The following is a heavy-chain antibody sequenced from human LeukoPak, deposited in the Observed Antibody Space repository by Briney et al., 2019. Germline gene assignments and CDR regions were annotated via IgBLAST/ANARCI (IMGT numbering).Heavy chain of an antibody. D-gene: IGHD5-18*01. CDR3: ATIKRGNIFGYFDF. CDR2: MLDTVTT. CDR1: GASMDTHY. V-gene: IGHV4-59*11. Sequence: SETLSLTCAVSGASMDTHYWSWIRQPPGKGLEWIGYMLDTVTTKDNPSLKSRFTLSADTSKNQFSLRLTSVTAADTAVYYCATIKRGNIFGYFDFWGQGIPVTVSS. J-gene: IGHJ4*02.